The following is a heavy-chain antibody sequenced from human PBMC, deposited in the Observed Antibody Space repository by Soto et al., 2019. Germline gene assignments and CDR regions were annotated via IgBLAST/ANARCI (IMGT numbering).Heavy chain of an antibody. D-gene: IGHD3-16*01. J-gene: IGHJ4*02. CDR3: ARDPVYGYVWGSHSYVFDY. Sequence: SVKVSCKASGGTFSSYAISWVRQAPGQGLEWMGGIIPIFGTANYAQKFQGRVTITADESTSTAYMELSSLRSEDTAVYYCARDPVYGYVWGSHSYVFDYWGQGTLVTVSS. CDR1: GGTFSSYA. CDR2: IIPIFGTA. V-gene: IGHV1-69*13.